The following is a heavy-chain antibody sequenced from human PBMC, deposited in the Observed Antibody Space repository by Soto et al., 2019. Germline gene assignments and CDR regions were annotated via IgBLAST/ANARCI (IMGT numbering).Heavy chain of an antibody. Sequence: GGSLRLSCVASGFTFSTYAMSWVRQAPGKGLEWVSALTPSGGETYYADSVKGRFTISRDNSMNALYLQMNSLRIEDTAVYYCAHPRGYGVFDAYDIWGQGTMVTVS. CDR3: AHPRGYGVFDAYDI. CDR2: LTPSGGET. D-gene: IGHD4-17*01. V-gene: IGHV3-23*01. J-gene: IGHJ3*02. CDR1: GFTFSTYA.